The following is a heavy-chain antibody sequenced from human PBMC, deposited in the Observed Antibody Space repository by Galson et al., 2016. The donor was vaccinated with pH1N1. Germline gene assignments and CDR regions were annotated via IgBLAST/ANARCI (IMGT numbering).Heavy chain of an antibody. J-gene: IGHJ4*02. V-gene: IGHV5-10-1*01. CDR3: ATGPSPDY. CDR2: INPRDSYT. Sequence: QSGAEVKKPGESLKISCKGSGYTFTTYWIGWVRQMPGKGLEWMGRINPRDSYTDYSPSFQGHVTISTDESISTAYLKCSTLKASDTAIYYCATGPSPDYWGQGTLVIVSS. CDR1: GYTFTTYW.